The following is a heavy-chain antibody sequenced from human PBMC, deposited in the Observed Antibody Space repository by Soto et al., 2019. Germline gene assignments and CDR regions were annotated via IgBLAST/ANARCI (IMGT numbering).Heavy chain of an antibody. Sequence: QVQLQESGPGLVKPSETLSLTCTVSGGSVNSGRYYWSWIRQPPGKGLEWIGYIYYSGSTNSNPSLKSRVTISLDTSKNQFSLKLNSVTAADTAVYYCVGHTSGWYMGFDYWGQGTLVTVSS. J-gene: IGHJ4*02. D-gene: IGHD6-19*01. CDR1: GGSVNSGRYY. CDR2: IYYSGST. CDR3: VGHTSGWYMGFDY. V-gene: IGHV4-61*01.